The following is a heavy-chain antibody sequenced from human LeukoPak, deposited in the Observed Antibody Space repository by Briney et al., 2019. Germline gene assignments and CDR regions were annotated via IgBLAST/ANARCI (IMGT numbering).Heavy chain of an antibody. CDR3: ARDHAGFAYYFDF. D-gene: IGHD1-1*01. Sequence: SETLSLTCTVSGGSFRNYYWSWIRQPAGKGLEWIGRIYTSGSTNYNPSLKSRVTMSVDTSKNQFSLKLSSVTAADTAVYYCARDHAGFAYYFDFWGQGTLVTVSS. V-gene: IGHV4-4*07. J-gene: IGHJ4*02. CDR2: IYTSGST. CDR1: GGSFRNYY.